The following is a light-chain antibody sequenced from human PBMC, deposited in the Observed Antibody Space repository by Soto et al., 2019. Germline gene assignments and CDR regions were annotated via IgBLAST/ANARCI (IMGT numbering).Light chain of an antibody. CDR1: QSVSSSY. CDR3: QQYYYSPRT. J-gene: IGKJ1*01. V-gene: IGKV3-20*01. CDR2: GAS. Sequence: EIVLTQSPGTLSLSPGERATLSCRASQSVSSSYLAWYQQKPGQAPRLLIFGASSRATGIPDRFSGSGSGTEFTLTISRLEPEDCALYYCQQYYYSPRTFGQGTRVEIK.